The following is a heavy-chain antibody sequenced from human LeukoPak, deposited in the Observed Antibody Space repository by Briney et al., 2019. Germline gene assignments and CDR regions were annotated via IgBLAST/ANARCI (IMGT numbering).Heavy chain of an antibody. D-gene: IGHD3-10*01. CDR2: IIPILGIA. V-gene: IGHV1-69*04. Sequence: GASVKVSCKASGGTFSSYAISWVRQAPGQGLEWMGRIIPILGIANYAQKFQGRVTITADKSTSTAYMELSSLRSEDTAVYYCAREGPFGMVRGGQEYWGQGTLVTVSS. J-gene: IGHJ4*02. CDR1: GGTFSSYA. CDR3: AREGPFGMVRGGQEY.